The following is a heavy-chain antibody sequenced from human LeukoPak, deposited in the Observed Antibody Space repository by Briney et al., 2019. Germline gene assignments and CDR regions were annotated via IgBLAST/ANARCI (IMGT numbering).Heavy chain of an antibody. CDR3: AKEGYYYDGSGYNYYYGMDV. CDR2: ISYDGSNK. D-gene: IGHD3-22*01. CDR1: GFTFSSYG. V-gene: IGHV3-30*18. Sequence: PGGSLRLSCAASGFTFSSYGMYWVRQAPGKGLEWVAVISYDGSNKYYADSVKGRFTISRDNSKNTLYLQMNSLRAEDTAVYYCAKEGYYYDGSGYNYYYGMDVWGQGTTVTVSS. J-gene: IGHJ6*02.